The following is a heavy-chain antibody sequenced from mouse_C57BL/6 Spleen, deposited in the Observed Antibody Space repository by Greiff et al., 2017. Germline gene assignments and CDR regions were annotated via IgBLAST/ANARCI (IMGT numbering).Heavy chain of an antibody. Sequence: QVHVKQSGPGLVQPSQSLSITCTVSGFSLTSYGVHWVRQSPGKGLEWLGVIWSGGSTDYNAAFISRLSISKDNSKSQVFFKMNSLQADDTAIYYCARKTRPSNWYFDVWGTGTTVTVSS. J-gene: IGHJ1*03. V-gene: IGHV2-2*01. CDR1: GFSLTSYG. CDR3: ARKTRPSNWYFDV. CDR2: IWSGGST. D-gene: IGHD3-1*01.